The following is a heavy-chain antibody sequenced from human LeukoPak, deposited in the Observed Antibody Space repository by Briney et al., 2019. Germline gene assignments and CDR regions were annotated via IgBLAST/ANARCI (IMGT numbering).Heavy chain of an antibody. CDR3: ARSPYGFLGECPRFDY. V-gene: IGHV3-23*01. CDR1: GFTFSSYG. J-gene: IGHJ4*02. Sequence: GGSLRLSCAASGFTFSSYGMSWVRQAPGKGLEWVSAISCNGGSTDYADSVKGRFTISRDNSKNTLYLQMNSLRAEDTAVYYCARSPYGFLGECPRFDYWGQGTLVTVSS. CDR2: ISCNGGST. D-gene: IGHD3-16*01.